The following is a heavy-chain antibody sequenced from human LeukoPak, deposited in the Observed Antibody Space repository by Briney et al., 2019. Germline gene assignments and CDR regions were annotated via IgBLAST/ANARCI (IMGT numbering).Heavy chain of an antibody. Sequence: GGSLRLSCVGSGFTFGNYAMNCVRQAPGKGLEWVAAISGRGGDTFYADSVKGRFTFSRDNSKNTMFLQMNSLRAEDTALYYCAKEARDILTHYYWGSQFDYWGQGTLVIVSS. V-gene: IGHV3-23*01. J-gene: IGHJ4*02. D-gene: IGHD3-9*01. CDR3: AKEARDILTHYYWGSQFDY. CDR2: ISGRGGDT. CDR1: GFTFGNYA.